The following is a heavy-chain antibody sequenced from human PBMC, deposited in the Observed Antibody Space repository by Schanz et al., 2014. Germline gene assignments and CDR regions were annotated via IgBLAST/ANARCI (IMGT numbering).Heavy chain of an antibody. D-gene: IGHD3-9*01. J-gene: IGHJ4*02. Sequence: EVHLVESGGGLVQPGGSLRLSCAASGFTFSNYALSWVRQAPGKGLEWVSGIGGSGDSTHYADSVKGRFIISRDNSKNTLYLQVNSLRAEDTAVYYCAKHVRSLTGNDYWGQGSLVTVSS. CDR2: IGGSGDST. CDR1: GFTFSNYA. V-gene: IGHV3-23*04. CDR3: AKHVRSLTGNDY.